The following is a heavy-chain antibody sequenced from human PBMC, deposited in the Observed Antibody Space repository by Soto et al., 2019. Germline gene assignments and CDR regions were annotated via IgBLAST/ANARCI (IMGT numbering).Heavy chain of an antibody. CDR1: GYTFTSYV. Sequence: GASVKVSCKASGYTFTSYVISWVRQAPGQGLEWMGWISAYNGNTNYAQKLQGRVTMTTDTSTSTAYMELRSLRSDDTAVYYCARDYYGSSEGSEFDYWGQGTLVTVSS. V-gene: IGHV1-18*01. D-gene: IGHD3-10*01. CDR3: ARDYYGSSEGSEFDY. J-gene: IGHJ4*02. CDR2: ISAYNGNT.